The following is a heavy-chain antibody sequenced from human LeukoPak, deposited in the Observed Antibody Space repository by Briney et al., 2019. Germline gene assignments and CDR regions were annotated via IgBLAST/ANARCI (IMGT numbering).Heavy chain of an antibody. Sequence: ASVKVSCKASGGTFSSYAISWVRQAPGQGLEWMGGIIPIFGTANYAQKFQGRVTITADESTSTAYMELSSLRSEDTAVYYCARSTGRGYSYGLDYWGQGTLVTVSS. V-gene: IGHV1-69*13. CDR3: ARSTGRGYSYGLDY. CDR2: IIPIFGTA. D-gene: IGHD5-18*01. CDR1: GGTFSSYA. J-gene: IGHJ4*02.